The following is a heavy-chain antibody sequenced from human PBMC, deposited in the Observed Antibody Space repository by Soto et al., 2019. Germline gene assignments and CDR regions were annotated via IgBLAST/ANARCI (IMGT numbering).Heavy chain of an antibody. J-gene: IGHJ6*02. CDR2: ISSSSSTI. V-gene: IGHV3-48*02. D-gene: IGHD4-17*01. Sequence: EVQLVESGGGLVQPGGSLRLSCAASGFTFSSYSMNWVRQAPGKGLAWVSYISSSSSTIYYADSVKGRFTISRDNAKNSLYLQMNSLRDEDTAVYYCARDLVTTRKYYYYGMDVWGQGTTVTVSS. CDR1: GFTFSSYS. CDR3: ARDLVTTRKYYYYGMDV.